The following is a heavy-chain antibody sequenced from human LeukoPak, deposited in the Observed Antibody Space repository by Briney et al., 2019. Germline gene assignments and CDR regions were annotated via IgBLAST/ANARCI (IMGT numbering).Heavy chain of an antibody. J-gene: IGHJ3*02. CDR3: ARDILPSGSRAFDI. Sequence: GTSLRLSCEVSGFTISNHGMHWVRQAPGKGLEWVTIIASDGTIKYADSVKGRFTVSSDRSKTTVYLQMNSLRGEDTAVYYCARDILPSGSRAFDIWGQGTMVTVSS. V-gene: IGHV3-33*08. D-gene: IGHD3-10*01. CDR1: GFTISNHG. CDR2: IASDGTIK.